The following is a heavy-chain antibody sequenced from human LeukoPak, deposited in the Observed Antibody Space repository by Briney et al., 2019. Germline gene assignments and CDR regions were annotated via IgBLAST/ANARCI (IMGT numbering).Heavy chain of an antibody. V-gene: IGHV3-23*01. J-gene: IGHJ5*02. CDR1: GFAFNNYV. CDR2: ISGSGGST. Sequence: GGSLRLSCAASGFAFNNYVMSWVRQAPGKGLEWVSSISGSGGSTYYTDSVKGRFTISRDNSKNTLYLQMSSLRAEDTAVYYCVKSVYSSSWYNWFDPWGQGTLVTVSS. D-gene: IGHD6-13*01. CDR3: VKSVYSSSWYNWFDP.